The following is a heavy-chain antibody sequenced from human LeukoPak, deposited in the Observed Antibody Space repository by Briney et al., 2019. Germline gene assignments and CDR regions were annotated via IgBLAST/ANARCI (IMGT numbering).Heavy chain of an antibody. CDR3: ARLLDY. Sequence: ASVKVSCKASGGTFSSYAISWVRQAPGQGLEWMGWTNAGNGNTKYSQKFQGRVTITRDTSASTAYMELSSLRSEDTAVYYCARLLDYWGQGTLVTVSS. CDR2: TNAGNGNT. J-gene: IGHJ4*02. V-gene: IGHV1-3*01. CDR1: GGTFSSYA.